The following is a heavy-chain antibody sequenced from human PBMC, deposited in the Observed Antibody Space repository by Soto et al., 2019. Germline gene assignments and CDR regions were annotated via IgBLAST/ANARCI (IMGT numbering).Heavy chain of an antibody. CDR1: GDSVTSVSDY. CDR2: IYYSGSA. D-gene: IGHD3-10*01. J-gene: IGHJ6*02. CDR3: ARGVGFGYYYYHMDL. Sequence: PSETLSLTCTVSGDSVTSVSDYWSWIRQPPGKGLEWIGYIYYSGSADYNPSLGSRVTISIDTSKNQFSLKLTSVTAADTAVYYCARGVGFGYYYYHMDLWGQGTTGTAP. V-gene: IGHV4-61*01.